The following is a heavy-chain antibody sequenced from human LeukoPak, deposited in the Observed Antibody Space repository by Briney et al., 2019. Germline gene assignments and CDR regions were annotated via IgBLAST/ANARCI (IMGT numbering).Heavy chain of an antibody. Sequence: GGSLRLSCTASGFKFDDYGMTWVRQAPGKGLESVSAISSNGVSTYYANSVKGRFTISRDNSNNTLYLQMGSLRAEDMAVYYCARDASGRFDPWGQGTLVTVSS. CDR1: GFKFDDYG. D-gene: IGHD3-10*01. CDR2: ISSNGVST. V-gene: IGHV3-64*01. J-gene: IGHJ5*02. CDR3: ARDASGRFDP.